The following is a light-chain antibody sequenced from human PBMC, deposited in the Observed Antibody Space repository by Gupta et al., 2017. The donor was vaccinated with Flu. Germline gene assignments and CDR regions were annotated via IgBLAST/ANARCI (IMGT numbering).Light chain of an antibody. CDR2: DAS. Sequence: DIALTQSPATLSLSPGERATLSCRASQSVSSYLAWYQQKPDQAHRLLIYDASNSATGSPARFSGSGSGTDVTLTISSLEPEDFAVYYCQQRSNWPPYTFGQGTKLEIK. CDR3: QQRSNWPPYT. J-gene: IGKJ2*01. V-gene: IGKV3-11*01. CDR1: QSVSSY.